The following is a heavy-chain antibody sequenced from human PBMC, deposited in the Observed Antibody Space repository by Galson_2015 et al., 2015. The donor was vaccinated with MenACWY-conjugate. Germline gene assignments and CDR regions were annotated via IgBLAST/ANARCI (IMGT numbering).Heavy chain of an antibody. V-gene: IGHV3-11*06. Sequence: SLRLSCAASGFTFSDYYMSWIRQAPGKGLEWVAYISSGHIYSNHADSVKGRFTISRDNAKNSLFLQMNSLRAEDTAVYFCARTPRSYSDNPFEKWAQLTLCTVAS. CDR2: ISSGHIYS. CDR3: ARTPRSYSDNPFEK. CDR1: GFTFSDYY. J-gene: IGHJ4*02. D-gene: IGHD5-12*01.